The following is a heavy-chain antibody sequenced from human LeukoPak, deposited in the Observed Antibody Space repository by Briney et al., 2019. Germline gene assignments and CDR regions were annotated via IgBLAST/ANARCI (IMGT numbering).Heavy chain of an antibody. CDR3: ARIIATALNFDY. CDR1: GGSISSSSYY. CDR2: IYYSGTT. V-gene: IGHV4-39*07. J-gene: IGHJ4*02. Sequence: SETLSLTCTVSGGSISSSSYYWGWIRQPPGKGLEWIGNIYYSGTTYYNPSLKSRVTISLDTSKNQFSLKLSSVTAADTAVYYCARIIATALNFDYWGQGALVTVSS.